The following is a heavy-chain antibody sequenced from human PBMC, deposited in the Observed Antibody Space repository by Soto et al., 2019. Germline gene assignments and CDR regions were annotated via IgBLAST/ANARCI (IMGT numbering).Heavy chain of an antibody. D-gene: IGHD2-15*01. CDR1: GFTFSNYA. V-gene: IGHV3-23*01. Sequence: GGSLRLSFAASGFTFSNYAMSWVRQAPGKGLEWVSTISGSAGSTYYADSVKGRFTISRDNSKNTLYLQMNSLRAEDTAVYYCAKQGCSDGGCYQSPLSYFDYWGQGTLVTVSS. J-gene: IGHJ4*02. CDR2: ISGSAGST. CDR3: AKQGCSDGGCYQSPLSYFDY.